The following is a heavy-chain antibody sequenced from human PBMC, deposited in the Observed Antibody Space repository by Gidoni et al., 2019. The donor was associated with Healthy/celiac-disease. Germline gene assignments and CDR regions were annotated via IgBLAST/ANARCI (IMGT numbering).Heavy chain of an antibody. CDR2: ISGMGGST. D-gene: IGHD6-19*01. Sequence: EVQLLEPGGGLGQPGGCLRRSVAASGSAVSSYAMSWVRQAPGKGLSWFSAISGMGGSTYSADSVKGRFTISRDNSKNPLYLQMNRLRAEDTALYYCAKEGGWYLEYYFDYWGQGTLVTVSS. CDR3: AKEGGWYLEYYFDY. CDR1: GSAVSSYA. V-gene: IGHV3-23*01. J-gene: IGHJ4*02.